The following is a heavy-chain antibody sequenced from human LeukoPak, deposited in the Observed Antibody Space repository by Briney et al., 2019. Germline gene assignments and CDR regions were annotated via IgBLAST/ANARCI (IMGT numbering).Heavy chain of an antibody. D-gene: IGHD6-13*01. J-gene: IGHJ4*02. V-gene: IGHV3-74*01. Sequence: GGSLRLSCAASGFTFSSYWMHWVRQAPGKGLAWVSRINSDGSSTSYANSVKGRFTISRDNAKNTLYLQMNSLRAEDTAVYYCAREIIAAAHLDYWGQGTLVTVSS. CDR1: GFTFSSYW. CDR2: INSDGSST. CDR3: AREIIAAAHLDY.